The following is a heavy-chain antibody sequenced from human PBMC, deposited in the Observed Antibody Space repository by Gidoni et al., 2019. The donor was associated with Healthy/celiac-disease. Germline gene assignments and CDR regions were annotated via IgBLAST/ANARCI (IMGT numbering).Heavy chain of an antibody. J-gene: IGHJ4*02. V-gene: IGHV4-34*01. D-gene: IGHD6-19*01. CDR1: GGSFSGYY. CDR2: INHSGST. CDR3: ARAYEKIAVAGIFDY. Sequence: QVQLQQWGAGLLKPSETLSLTCAVYGGSFSGYYWSWIRQPPGKGLEWIGEINHSGSTNYNPSLKSRVTISVDTSKNQFSLKLSSVTAADTAVYYCARAYEKIAVAGIFDYWGQGTLVTVSS.